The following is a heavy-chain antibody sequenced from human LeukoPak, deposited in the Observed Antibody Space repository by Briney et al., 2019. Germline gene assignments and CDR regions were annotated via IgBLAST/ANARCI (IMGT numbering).Heavy chain of an antibody. J-gene: IGHJ4*02. V-gene: IGHV4-59*01. D-gene: IGHD3-22*01. CDR1: GGPISSYY. Sequence: NSSETLSLTCTVSGGPISSYYWSWIPQPPGKGLEWIGFIFYSGTTNYNPSLKSRVTISVDTSKSQFALKLSSVTAADTGVYYCARGGWNKFDYWGQGTLVTVSS. CDR2: IFYSGTT. CDR3: ARGGWNKFDY.